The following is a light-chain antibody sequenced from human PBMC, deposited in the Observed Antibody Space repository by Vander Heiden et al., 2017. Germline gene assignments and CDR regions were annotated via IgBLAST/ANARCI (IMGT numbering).Light chain of an antibody. CDR2: AAA. CDR3: QKRYLTPRT. J-gene: IGKJ1*01. V-gene: IGKV1-39*01. CDR1: QSISSY. Sequence: DIQMTQSPSSLSASVGDRVTITCRASQSISSYLHWYQQKPGKAPKLLIYAAASLQSWVPSRFSSSGSGTDFIPPISSMEPEEVATYYCQKRYLTPRTFGQGTKVEIK.